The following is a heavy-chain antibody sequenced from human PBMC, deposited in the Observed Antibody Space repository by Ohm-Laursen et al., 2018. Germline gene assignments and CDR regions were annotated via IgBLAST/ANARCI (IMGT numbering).Heavy chain of an antibody. V-gene: IGHV1-46*01. J-gene: IGHJ4*01. Sequence: ASVKVSCKASGYTFTSYSLHWVRQAPGQGLEWVGIINPSDGTTAYAQKFQDRVTMTRDTSTGTVYMELSSLRSEDTAVYYCARDYHDKGADLLFDSWGHGTLVTVSS. CDR2: INPSDGTT. CDR3: ARDYHDKGADLLFDS. CDR1: GYTFTSYS. D-gene: IGHD3-22*01.